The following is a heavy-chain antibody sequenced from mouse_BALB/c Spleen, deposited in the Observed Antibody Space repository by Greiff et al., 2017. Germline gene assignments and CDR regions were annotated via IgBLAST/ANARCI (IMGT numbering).Heavy chain of an antibody. J-gene: IGHJ2*01. CDR1: GYTFTDYA. V-gene: IGHV1S137*01. CDR3: AREDYVNYFDY. CDR2: ISTYYGDA. Sequence: QVQLKESGAELVRPGVSVKISCKGSGYTFTDYAMHWVKQSHAKSLEWIGVISTYYGDASYNQKFKGKATMTVDKSSSTAYMELARLTSEDSAIYYCAREDYVNYFDYWGQGTTRTVSS. D-gene: IGHD1-1*01.